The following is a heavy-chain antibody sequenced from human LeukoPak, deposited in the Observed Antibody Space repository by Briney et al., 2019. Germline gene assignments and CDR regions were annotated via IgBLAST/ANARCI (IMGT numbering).Heavy chain of an antibody. J-gene: IGHJ4*02. V-gene: IGHV4-39*01. CDR3: ARRGGSGRAFDY. CDR1: GASISGGTYY. CDR2: IYYTGST. Sequence: PSETLSLTCSVSGASISGGTYYWGGIRQPPGKGLEWSGSIYYTGSTYDNPSLKSRVTISVDTSKNQFSLKLSSVTAADTAVYYCARRGGSGRAFDYWGQGTLVTVSS. D-gene: IGHD1-26*01.